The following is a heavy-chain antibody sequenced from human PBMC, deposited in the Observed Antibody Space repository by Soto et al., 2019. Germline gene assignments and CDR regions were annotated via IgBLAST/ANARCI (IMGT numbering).Heavy chain of an antibody. D-gene: IGHD3-22*01. J-gene: IGHJ1*01. V-gene: IGHV1-3*01. CDR2: INGGNGDT. CDR1: GSTFTSYA. Sequence: ASVKVCCKASGSTFTSYALHWVRQAPGQSLEWMGWINGGNGDTRYSQNFQGRATMTRDTSASTAYLELSSLRSEDSAVYYCATTCDSSTYYSPACAEYFHHWGRGTLVPVSS. CDR3: ATTCDSSTYYSPACAEYFHH.